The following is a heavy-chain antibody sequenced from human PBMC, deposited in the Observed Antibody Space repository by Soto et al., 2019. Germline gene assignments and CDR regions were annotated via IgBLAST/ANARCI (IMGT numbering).Heavy chain of an antibody. CDR3: AKDGYVVVPAAILYMDV. D-gene: IGHD2-2*01. Sequence: GGSLRLSCAASGFTFSSYAMSWVRQAPGKGLEWVSAISGSGGSTYYADSVKGRFTISRDNSKNTLYLQMNSLRAEDTAVYYCAKDGYVVVPAAILYMDVWGKGTTVTVSS. CDR1: GFTFSSYA. J-gene: IGHJ6*03. V-gene: IGHV3-23*01. CDR2: ISGSGGST.